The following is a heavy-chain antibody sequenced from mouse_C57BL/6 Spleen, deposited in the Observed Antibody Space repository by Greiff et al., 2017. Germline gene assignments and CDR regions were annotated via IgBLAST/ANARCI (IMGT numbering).Heavy chain of an antibody. Sequence: EVKLVESEGGLVQPGSSMKLSCTASGFTFSDYYMAWVRQVPEKGLEWVANINYDGSSTYYLDSLKSRFIISRDNAKNILYLQMSSLKSEDTATYYCARVLLRYRYWYFDVWGTGTTVTVSS. CDR1: GFTFSDYY. J-gene: IGHJ1*03. V-gene: IGHV5-16*01. CDR3: ARVLLRYRYWYFDV. CDR2: INYDGSST. D-gene: IGHD1-1*01.